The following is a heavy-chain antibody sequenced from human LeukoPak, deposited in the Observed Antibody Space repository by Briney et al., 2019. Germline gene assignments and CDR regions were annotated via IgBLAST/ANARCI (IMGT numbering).Heavy chain of an antibody. CDR1: GYTFTGYY. D-gene: IGHD1-1*01. Sequence: ASVKVSCKASGYTFTGYYMHWVRQAPGQGLEWMGWINPNSGGTNYAQKFQERVTITRDMSTSTAYMELSSLRSEDTAVYYCAAVKGTGTTTRGHNWFDPWGQGTLVTVSS. CDR2: INPNSGGT. CDR3: AAVKGTGTTTRGHNWFDP. J-gene: IGHJ5*02. V-gene: IGHV1-2*02.